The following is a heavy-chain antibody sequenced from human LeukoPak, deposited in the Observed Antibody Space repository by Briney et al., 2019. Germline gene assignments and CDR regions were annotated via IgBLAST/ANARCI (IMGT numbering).Heavy chain of an antibody. CDR2: IYTSGST. V-gene: IGHV4-61*02. CDR3: ARANDYDFWSGVYYYYYMDV. CDR1: GGSISSGSYY. Sequence: SETLSLTCTVSGGSISSGSYYWSWIRQPVGKGLEWIGRIYTSGSTNYNPSLKSRVTISVDTSKNQFSLKLSSVTAADTAVYYCARANDYDFWSGVYYYYYMDVRGKGTTVTVSS. D-gene: IGHD3-3*01. J-gene: IGHJ6*03.